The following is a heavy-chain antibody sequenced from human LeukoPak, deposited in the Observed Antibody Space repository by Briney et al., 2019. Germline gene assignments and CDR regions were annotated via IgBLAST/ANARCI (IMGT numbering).Heavy chain of an antibody. CDR2: ISYDGSNK. D-gene: IGHD5-12*01. CDR3: ARDYHIVATTYDAFDI. J-gene: IGHJ3*02. V-gene: IGHV3-30*03. Sequence: GSLRLFCAGSGFIFSDYYIDWVRQAPGKGLEWVAVISYDGSNKYYADSVKGRFTISRDNSKNTLYLQMNSLRAEDTAVYYCARDYHIVATTYDAFDIWGQGTMVTVSS. CDR1: GFIFSDYY.